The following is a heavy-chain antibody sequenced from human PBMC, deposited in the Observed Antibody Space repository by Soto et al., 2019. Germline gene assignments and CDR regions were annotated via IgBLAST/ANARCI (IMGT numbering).Heavy chain of an antibody. CDR2: ISADNHNT. CDR1: GYTFTKYG. D-gene: IGHD5-12*01. CDR3: ARGTSGYDYGLFDF. J-gene: IGHJ4*02. Sequence: VQLVQSGGEVRKPGASVTVSCRASGYTFTKYGISWVRQAPGQGREWMGWISADNHNTNYAQNLQGRVTMTTDTSRITAYMQLRSLRSDDTAVYFCARGTSGYDYGLFDFWGQGTLVTVSS. V-gene: IGHV1-18*01.